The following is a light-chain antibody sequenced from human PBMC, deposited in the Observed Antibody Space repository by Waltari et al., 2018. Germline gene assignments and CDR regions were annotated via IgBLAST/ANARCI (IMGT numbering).Light chain of an antibody. J-gene: IGLJ2*01. Sequence: QSALTQPRSVSGSPGQSVTISCTGTSSDVGGYDYVSWYQHHPGKAPKLMICDVTKRPSGVPDRFSGSKSGNTASLTISGLQAEDEADYYCCSYAGSYTQVVFGGGTKLTVL. CDR1: SSDVGGYDY. CDR2: DVT. V-gene: IGLV2-11*01. CDR3: CSYAGSYTQVV.